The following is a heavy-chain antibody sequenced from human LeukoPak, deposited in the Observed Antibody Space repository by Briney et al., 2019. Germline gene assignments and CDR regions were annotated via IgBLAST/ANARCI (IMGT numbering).Heavy chain of an antibody. Sequence: PGGSLRLSCAASGFNFNTYTMNWVRQAPGKGLEWVSSISSDSSYIYYADAVHGRFTVSRDNAKYSLYLQMNSLRAEDTAVYYCARDLNWAFDYWGQGSLVTVSS. CDR1: GFNFNTYT. CDR2: ISSDSSYI. J-gene: IGHJ4*02. CDR3: ARDLNWAFDY. V-gene: IGHV3-21*01. D-gene: IGHD7-27*01.